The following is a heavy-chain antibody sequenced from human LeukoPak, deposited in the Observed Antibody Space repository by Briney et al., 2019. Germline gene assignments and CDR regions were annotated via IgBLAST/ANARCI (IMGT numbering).Heavy chain of an antibody. CDR2: IRYDGSNK. CDR3: AKDRHGDYEGYYYYYYMDV. CDR1: GFTFSSYG. V-gene: IGHV3-30*02. D-gene: IGHD4-17*01. Sequence: GGSLRLSCAASGFTFSSYGMHWVRQAPGKGLEWVAFIRYDGSNKYYADSVKGRFTISRDNSKNTLYLQMNSLRAEDTAVYYCAKDRHGDYEGYYYYYYMDVWGKGTTVTISS. J-gene: IGHJ6*03.